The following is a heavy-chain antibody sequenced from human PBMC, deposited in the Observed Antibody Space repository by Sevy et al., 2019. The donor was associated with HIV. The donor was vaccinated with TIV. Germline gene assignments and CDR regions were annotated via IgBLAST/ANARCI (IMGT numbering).Heavy chain of an antibody. J-gene: IGHJ3*02. CDR3: AKVLAVAGHFDAFDI. CDR1: GFTFSSYA. Sequence: GGSLRLSCAASGFTFSSYAMSWVRQAPGEGLEWVSAISGSGGSTYYADSVKGRFTISRDNSKNTLYLQMNSLRAEDTAVYYCAKVLAVAGHFDAFDIWGQGTMVTVSS. CDR2: ISGSGGST. D-gene: IGHD6-19*01. V-gene: IGHV3-23*01.